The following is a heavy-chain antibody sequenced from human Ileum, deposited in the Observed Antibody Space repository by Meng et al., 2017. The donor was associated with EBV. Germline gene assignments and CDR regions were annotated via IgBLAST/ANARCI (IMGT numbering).Heavy chain of an antibody. CDR2: IHYSGST. CDR1: GRSFSSGGLD. J-gene: IGHJ4*02. Sequence: QLRESGPRPVKPSHPRSLTFSVSGRSFSSGGLDWSGSRQPPGKGLELIGYIHYSGSTYYNPSLKSRVSLSIDTSRSQFSLRLSSVTAADTAVYYCARDTDLYYYDNSGFDFWGQGTLVTVSS. CDR3: ARDTDLYYYDNSGFDF. V-gene: IGHV4-30-4*01. D-gene: IGHD3-22*01.